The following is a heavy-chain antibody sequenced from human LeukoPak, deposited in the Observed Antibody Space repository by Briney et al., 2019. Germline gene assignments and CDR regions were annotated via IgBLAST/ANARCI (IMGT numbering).Heavy chain of an antibody. V-gene: IGHV4-61*01. CDR2: IYYSGST. Sequence: SETLSLTCTVSGGSVSSGSFYWNWIRQPPGKGLEWIGYIYYSGSTSYNPSLKSRVTISVDTSKNQFSLKLSSVTAADTAVYYCARLIAVAGADWYFDLWGRGTLVTVSS. CDR3: ARLIAVAGADWYFDL. CDR1: GGSVSSGSFY. J-gene: IGHJ2*01. D-gene: IGHD6-19*01.